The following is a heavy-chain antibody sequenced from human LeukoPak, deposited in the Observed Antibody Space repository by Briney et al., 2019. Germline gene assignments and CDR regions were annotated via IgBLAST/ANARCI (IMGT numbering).Heavy chain of an antibody. CDR3: ARDSDYDGSGGLLDY. CDR2: ISFYNGNT. J-gene: IGHJ4*02. Sequence: GASVKVSCKASGYTFTSYGISWVRQAPGQGLEWMGWISFYNGNTNYAQKAQGRVTMTTDSSTSTAYMELMSLRSDDTAVYYCARDSDYDGSGGLLDYWGQGTLVTVSS. V-gene: IGHV1-18*01. CDR1: GYTFTSYG. D-gene: IGHD3-22*01.